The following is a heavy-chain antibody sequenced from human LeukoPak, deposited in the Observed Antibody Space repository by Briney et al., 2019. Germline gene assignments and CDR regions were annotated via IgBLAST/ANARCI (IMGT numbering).Heavy chain of an antibody. CDR1: GYTFTGCY. D-gene: IGHD5-18*01. J-gene: IGHJ4*02. CDR2: INPNSGGT. Sequence: ASVKVSCKASGYTFTGCYMHWVRRAPGQGLEWMGWINPNSGGTNYAQKFQGRVTMTRDTSISTAYMELSRLRSDDTAVYYCAREEDTAMVPFDYWGQGTLVTVSS. CDR3: AREEDTAMVPFDY. V-gene: IGHV1-2*02.